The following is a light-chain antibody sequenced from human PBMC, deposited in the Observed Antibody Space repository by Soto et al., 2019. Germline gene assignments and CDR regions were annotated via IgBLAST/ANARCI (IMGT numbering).Light chain of an antibody. CDR2: GNS. Sequence: QSVLTQPPSVSGAPGQRVTISSTGSSSNIGADDDVHWYQQLPGTAPKLLIYGNSIRPSGVPDRFSGSKSGTSASLAITGLQAEDEADYSCQSYDSSLSGSVFGGGTKLTVL. V-gene: IGLV1-40*01. J-gene: IGLJ3*02. CDR1: SSNIGADDD. CDR3: QSYDSSLSGSV.